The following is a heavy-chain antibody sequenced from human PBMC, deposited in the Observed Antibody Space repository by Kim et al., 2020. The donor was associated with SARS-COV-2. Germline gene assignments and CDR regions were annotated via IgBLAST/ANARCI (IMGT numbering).Heavy chain of an antibody. CDR3: ARQPRIFNYYDSSGYNDY. CDR2: IYPGDSDT. V-gene: IGHV5-51*01. D-gene: IGHD3-22*01. Sequence: GESLKISCKGSGYSFTSYWIGWVRQMPGKGLEWMGIIYPGDSDTRYSPSFQGQVTISADKSISTAYLQWSSLKASDTAMYYCARQPRIFNYYDSSGYNDYWGQGTLVTVSS. J-gene: IGHJ4*02. CDR1: GYSFTSYW.